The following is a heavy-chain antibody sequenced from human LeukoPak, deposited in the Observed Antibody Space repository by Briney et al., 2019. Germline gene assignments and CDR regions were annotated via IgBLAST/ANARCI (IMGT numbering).Heavy chain of an antibody. CDR2: ISKSGDHT. J-gene: IGHJ6*02. V-gene: IGHV3-23*01. Sequence: GGSLRLSCAASGFTFSNAWMNWVRQSPGKGLEWVSAISKSGDHTYYAASAKGRFTIYRDNSKNTQYLQMNSLRAEDTAVYYCATSWGPDTSAFRWGRDGMDVWGQGTTVIVS. CDR3: ATSWGPDTSAFRWGRDGMDV. CDR1: GFTFSNAW. D-gene: IGHD3-16*01.